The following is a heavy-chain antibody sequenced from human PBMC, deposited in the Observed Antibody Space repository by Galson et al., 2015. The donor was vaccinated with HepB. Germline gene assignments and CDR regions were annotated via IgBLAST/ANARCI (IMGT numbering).Heavy chain of an antibody. V-gene: IGHV1-69*13. CDR3: AREEMATMAGGAFDI. D-gene: IGHD5-24*01. J-gene: IGHJ3*02. CDR2: IIPIFGTA. CDR1: GGTFSSYA. Sequence: SVKVSCKASGGTFSSYAISWVRQAPGQGLEWMGGIIPIFGTANYAQKFQGRVTITADESTSTAYMELSSLRSEDTAVYYCAREEMATMAGGAFDIWGQGTMVTVSS.